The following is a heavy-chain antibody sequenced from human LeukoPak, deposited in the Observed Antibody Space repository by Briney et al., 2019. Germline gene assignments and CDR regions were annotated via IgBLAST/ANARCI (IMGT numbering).Heavy chain of an antibody. D-gene: IGHD6-19*01. Sequence: GASVKVSCKASGYTFTSYDINWVRQATGQGLEWMGWMNPNSGNTGYTQKFQGRVTMTRDTSISIAYMELSSLRSEDTAVYYCAKSGYNSGRATNWGQGTLVTVSS. CDR1: GYTFTSYD. CDR2: MNPNSGNT. V-gene: IGHV1-8*01. CDR3: AKSGYNSGRATN. J-gene: IGHJ4*02.